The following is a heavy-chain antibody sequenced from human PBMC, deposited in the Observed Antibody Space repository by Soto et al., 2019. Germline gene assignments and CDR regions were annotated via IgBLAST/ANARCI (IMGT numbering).Heavy chain of an antibody. CDR3: ATRHDSSDYPGHYGMDV. CDR1: GGTFSSYA. V-gene: IGHV1-69*12. D-gene: IGHD3-22*01. CDR2: IIPIFGTA. Sequence: QVQLVQSGAEVKKPGSSVKVSCKASGGTFSSYAISWVRQAPGQGIEWMGGIIPIFGTANYAQKFQGRVTITADESTSTAYMELSSLRSEDTAVYYCATRHDSSDYPGHYGMDVWGQGTTVTVSS. J-gene: IGHJ6*02.